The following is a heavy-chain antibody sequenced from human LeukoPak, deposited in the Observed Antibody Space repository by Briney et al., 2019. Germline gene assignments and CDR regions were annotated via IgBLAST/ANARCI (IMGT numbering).Heavy chain of an antibody. CDR3: ASHCSSTSCYADYYYMDV. J-gene: IGHJ6*03. V-gene: IGHV1-69*01. D-gene: IGHD2-2*01. CDR1: GGTFSSSG. CDR2: IIPMIRTP. Sequence: SSVKVSCKASGGTFSSSGISWVRQAPGQGRERMGGIIPMIRTPDYAQKFQGRVTITADESTSTAYMELSSLRSEDTAVYYCASHCSSTSCYADYYYMDVWGKGTTVTVSS.